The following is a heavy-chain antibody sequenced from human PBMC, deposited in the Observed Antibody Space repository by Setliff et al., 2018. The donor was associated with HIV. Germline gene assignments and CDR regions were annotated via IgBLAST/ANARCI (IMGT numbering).Heavy chain of an antibody. V-gene: IGHV1-18*01. Sequence: ASVKVSCKASGYTFSSYGISWVRQAPGQGLEWVGWISVFNGNTDYAEKFEGRVNMTTDTSTNTAYMELRSLRSDDTAVYYCARRGRHASPGITYYLDYCGQGPLVTVSS. CDR2: ISVFNGNT. D-gene: IGHD3-10*01. CDR1: GYTFSSYG. CDR3: ARRGRHASPGITYYLDY. J-gene: IGHJ4*02.